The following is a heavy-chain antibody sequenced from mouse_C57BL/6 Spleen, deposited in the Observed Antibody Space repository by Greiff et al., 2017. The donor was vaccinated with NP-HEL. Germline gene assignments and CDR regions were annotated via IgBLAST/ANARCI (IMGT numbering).Heavy chain of an antibody. V-gene: IGHV1-5*01. CDR3: TRSYWADYYAMDY. CDR2: IYPGNSDT. D-gene: IGHD2-10*01. J-gene: IGHJ4*01. Sequence: EVQLQQSGTVLARPGASVKMSCKTSGYTFTSYWMHWVKQRPGQGLEWIGAIYPGNSDTSYNQKFKGKAKLTAVTSASTAYMELSSLTNEDSAVYYCTRSYWADYYAMDYWGQGTSVTVSS. CDR1: GYTFTSYW.